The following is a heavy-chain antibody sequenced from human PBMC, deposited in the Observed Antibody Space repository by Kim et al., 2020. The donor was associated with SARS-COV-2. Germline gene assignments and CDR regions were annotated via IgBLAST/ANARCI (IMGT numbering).Heavy chain of an antibody. CDR3: GRGLGSGSYYGF. J-gene: IGHJ4*02. V-gene: IGHV4-34*01. CDR2: INHSGST. CDR1: GGSFSGYY. Sequence: SETLSLTCAVYGGSFSGYYWSWIRQPPGKGLEWIGEINHSGSTSYNPSPKSRATISVDTTKNQFSLKLSSVTAADTAVYYCGRGLGSGSYYGFWGQGTLVTVSS. D-gene: IGHD3-10*01.